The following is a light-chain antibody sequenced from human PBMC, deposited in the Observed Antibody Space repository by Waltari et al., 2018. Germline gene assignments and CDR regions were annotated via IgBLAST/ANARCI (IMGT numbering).Light chain of an antibody. CDR2: AAS. J-gene: IGKJ4*01. Sequence: DIQLTQSPSFLSASVGDRVTFTCRASRDIRNYLAWNQQKSGKAPKLLIFAASTLQSGVPSRFSSSGSETEFTLTISSLQPEDLATYYCQQPPGTFGGGTKVEIK. CDR3: QQPPGT. V-gene: IGKV1-9*01. CDR1: RDIRNY.